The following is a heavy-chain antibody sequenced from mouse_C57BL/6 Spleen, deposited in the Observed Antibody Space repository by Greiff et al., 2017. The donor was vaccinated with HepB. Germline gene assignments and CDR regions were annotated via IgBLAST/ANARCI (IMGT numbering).Heavy chain of an antibody. V-gene: IGHV2-6-1*01. CDR3: ARHEGYDYDYAMDY. Sequence: VQLQQSGPGLVAPSQSLSITCTVSGFSLTSYGVHWVRQPPGKGLEWLVVIWSDGSTTYNSALKSRLSISKDNSKSQVFLKMNSLQTDDTAMYYCARHEGYDYDYAMDYWGQGTSVTVSS. CDR1: GFSLTSYG. J-gene: IGHJ4*01. D-gene: IGHD2-4*01. CDR2: IWSDGST.